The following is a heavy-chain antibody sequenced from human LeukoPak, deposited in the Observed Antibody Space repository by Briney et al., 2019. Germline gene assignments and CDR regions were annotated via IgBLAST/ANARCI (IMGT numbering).Heavy chain of an antibody. CDR3: ARDNVPWAYAFDI. CDR1: GGSISSGSYY. CDR2: IYTSGST. J-gene: IGHJ3*02. V-gene: IGHV4-61*02. D-gene: IGHD6-6*01. Sequence: PSETLSLTCTVSGGSISSGSYYWSWIRQPAGKGLEWIGRIYTSGSTNYNPSLKSRVTISVDTSKNQFSLKLSSVTAADTAVYYCARDNVPWAYAFDIWGQGTMVTVSS.